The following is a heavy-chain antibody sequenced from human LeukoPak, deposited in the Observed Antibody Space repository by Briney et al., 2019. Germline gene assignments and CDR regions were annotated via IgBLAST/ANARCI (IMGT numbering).Heavy chain of an antibody. Sequence: SETLSLTCAVYGGSFSGYYWSWIRQPPGKGLEWLGEINHSGSTNYNPSLKSRVTISVDTSKNQFSLKLSSVTAADTAVYYCASLYCSGGSCSDYYGMDVWGQGTTVTVSS. D-gene: IGHD2-15*01. CDR1: GGSFSGYY. CDR3: ASLYCSGGSCSDYYGMDV. V-gene: IGHV4-34*01. J-gene: IGHJ6*02. CDR2: INHSGST.